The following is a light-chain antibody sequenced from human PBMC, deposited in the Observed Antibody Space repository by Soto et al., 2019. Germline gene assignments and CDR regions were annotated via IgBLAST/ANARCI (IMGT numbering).Light chain of an antibody. CDR1: QSVRSNY. CDR2: GAS. Sequence: EVGLTQPQGPLSLSPGEKATLPCWASQSVRSNYLAWYQQKPGQAPRLLIYGASSRATGIPDRFSGSGSGTDFTLTISRLEPEDLAVYYCQQYHTSPLMFGQGTKVDIK. V-gene: IGKV3-20*01. CDR3: QQYHTSPLM. J-gene: IGKJ1*01.